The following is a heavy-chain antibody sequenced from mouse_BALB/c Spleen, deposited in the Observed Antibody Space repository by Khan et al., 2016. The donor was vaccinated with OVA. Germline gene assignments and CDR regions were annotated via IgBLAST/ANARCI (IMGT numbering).Heavy chain of an antibody. Sequence: QVQLQQSGPGLVAPSQSLSITCTVSGFSLTTNGVSWVRQPPGKGLEWLGVIWGDGSINYHSVLKSRLSISKDNSKSQVFLKLHSLQTDDTATYYCAKLRVIYFDYWGQGTTLTVSS. V-gene: IGHV2-3*01. J-gene: IGHJ2*01. CDR3: AKLRVIYFDY. CDR1: GFSLTTNG. CDR2: IWGDGSI.